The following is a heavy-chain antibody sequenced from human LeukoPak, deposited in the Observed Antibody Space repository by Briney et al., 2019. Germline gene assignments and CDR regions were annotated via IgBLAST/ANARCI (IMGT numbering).Heavy chain of an antibody. V-gene: IGHV1-3*01. Sequence: GASVEVPCKASGYTFTRYTMHWVRQAPGQRLEWMGWINAGNGDTKYSQNFLGRVTITRDTSANTAYMELSSLRSEDTAVYYCARPYKQQLDFDYWGQGTLVTVSS. CDR3: ARPYKQQLDFDY. CDR1: GYTFTRYT. J-gene: IGHJ4*02. CDR2: INAGNGDT. D-gene: IGHD6-13*01.